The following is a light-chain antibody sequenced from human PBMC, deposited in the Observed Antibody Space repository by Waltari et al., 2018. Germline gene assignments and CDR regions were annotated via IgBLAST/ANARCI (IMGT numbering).Light chain of an antibody. CDR1: QTVKTY. Sequence: DIQMTQSPSSLSASAGDRVTIACRASQTVKTYLTWYQQKPGRAPKLLVYAASSLPSGVPSRFSGSGSGTEFTLTISSLQPEDFATYYCQQSYTVPVTFGQGTRLEIK. V-gene: IGKV1-39*01. CDR2: AAS. J-gene: IGKJ5*01. CDR3: QQSYTVPVT.